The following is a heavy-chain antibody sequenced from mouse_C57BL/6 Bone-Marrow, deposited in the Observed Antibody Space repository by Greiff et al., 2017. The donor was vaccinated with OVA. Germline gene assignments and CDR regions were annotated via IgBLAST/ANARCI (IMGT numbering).Heavy chain of an antibody. CDR3: ARQGGRGY. J-gene: IGHJ2*01. Sequence: VQGVESGPELVKPGASVKISCKASGYAFSSSWMNWVKQRPGKGLEWIGRIYPGDGDTNYNGKFKGKATLTADKSSSTAYMQLSSLTSEDSAVYFCARQGGRGYWGQGTTLTVSS. CDR2: IYPGDGDT. D-gene: IGHD3-3*01. CDR1: GYAFSSSW. V-gene: IGHV1-82*01.